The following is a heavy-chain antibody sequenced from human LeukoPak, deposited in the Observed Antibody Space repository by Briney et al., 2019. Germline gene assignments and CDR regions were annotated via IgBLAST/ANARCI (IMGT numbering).Heavy chain of an antibody. Sequence: PGGSLRLSCAASGFTLSAYWMYWVRQAPGKGPVWDAFIDNDGSDTNYADSVKGRFTISRDNAKNSLYLQMNSLRAEDTAVYYCARGIATGIDFFDPWGQGTLVTVSS. D-gene: IGHD6-13*01. J-gene: IGHJ5*02. CDR3: ARGIATGIDFFDP. CDR1: GFTLSAYW. CDR2: IDNDGSDT. V-gene: IGHV3-74*01.